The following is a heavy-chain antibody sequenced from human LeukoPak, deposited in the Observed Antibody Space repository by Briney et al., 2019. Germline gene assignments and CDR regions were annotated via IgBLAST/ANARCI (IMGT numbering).Heavy chain of an antibody. V-gene: IGHV4-34*01. J-gene: IGHJ4*02. CDR3: ARGRGGGNPGYYFDY. D-gene: IGHD4-23*01. CDR2: INQSGST. CDR1: GGSFSGYY. Sequence: SETLSLTCAVYGGSFSGYYWSWIRQPPGKGLEWIGEINQSGSTNYNPSLKSRVTISVDTSKNQFSLKLSSVTAADTAVYYCARGRGGGNPGYYFDYWGQGTLVTVSS.